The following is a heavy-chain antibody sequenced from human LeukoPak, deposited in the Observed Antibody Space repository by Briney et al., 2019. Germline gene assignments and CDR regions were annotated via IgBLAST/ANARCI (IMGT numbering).Heavy chain of an antibody. CDR2: IYYSGST. J-gene: IGHJ6*03. Sequence: GSLRLSCAASGFTFSSYAMSWVRQAPGRGLEWIGSIYYSGSTYYNPSLKSRVTISVDTSKNQFSLKLSSVTAADTAVYYCARVGLSSYYYYYMDVWGKGTTVTVSS. V-gene: IGHV4-39*07. D-gene: IGHD3-16*02. CDR1: GFTFSSYA. CDR3: ARVGLSSYYYYYMDV.